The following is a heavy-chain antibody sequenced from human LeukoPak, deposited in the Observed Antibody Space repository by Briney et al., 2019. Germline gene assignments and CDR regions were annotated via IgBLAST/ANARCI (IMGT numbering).Heavy chain of an antibody. CDR3: AREVIVGATGYYYYGMDV. Sequence: SETLSLTCTVSGGSIGAYYWNWIRQPPGKGLEWIGYIFYSGTTKYNPSLKSRVSMTVDTSENQFSLRLSSLTAADTAVYYCAREVIVGATGYYYYGMDVWGQGTTVTVSS. CDR1: GGSIGAYY. V-gene: IGHV4-59*01. J-gene: IGHJ6*02. D-gene: IGHD1-26*01. CDR2: IFYSGTT.